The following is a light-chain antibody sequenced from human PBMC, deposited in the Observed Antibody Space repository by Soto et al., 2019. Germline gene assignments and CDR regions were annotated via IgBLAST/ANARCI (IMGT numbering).Light chain of an antibody. CDR1: STDVGDYKY. CDR3: SSLAGGTLV. V-gene: IGLV2-8*01. CDR2: EVN. J-gene: IGLJ2*01. Sequence: QSVLTQPPSASGSPGQSVTISCTGTSTDVGDYKYVFWYQQHPGKAPKLLIYEVNKRPSGVPDRFSGSKSGNTASLTVSGLQAEDEADYYCSSLAGGTLVFGGGTKLTVL.